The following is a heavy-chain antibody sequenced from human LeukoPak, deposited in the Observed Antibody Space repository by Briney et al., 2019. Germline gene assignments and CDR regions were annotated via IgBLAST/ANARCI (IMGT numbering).Heavy chain of an antibody. J-gene: IGHJ3*02. V-gene: IGHV3-66*01. CDR3: ARYSSSWTTWVGGHPYRDLNAFEI. CDR2: IYSGGST. CDR1: GFTVSSNY. Sequence: PGGSLRLSCAASGFTVSSNYMSWVRQAPGKGLEWVSVIYSGGSTYYADSVKGRFTISRDNSKNTLYLQMNSLRAEDTAVYYCARYSSSWTTWVGGHPYRDLNAFEIWGQGTMVTVSS. D-gene: IGHD6-13*01.